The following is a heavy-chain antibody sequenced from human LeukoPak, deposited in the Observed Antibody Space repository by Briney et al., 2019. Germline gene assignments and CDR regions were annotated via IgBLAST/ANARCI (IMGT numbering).Heavy chain of an antibody. Sequence: SSETLSLTCAVYGGSFSGYYWSWIRHPPGKGLEWIGEINHSGSTNYNPSLKSRVTISVDTSKNQFSLKLSSVTAADTAAYYCARGMLGYCSSTSCFGKQYNWFDPWGQGTLVTVSS. CDR2: INHSGST. V-gene: IGHV4-34*01. CDR1: GGSFSGYY. D-gene: IGHD2-2*01. J-gene: IGHJ5*02. CDR3: ARGMLGYCSSTSCFGKQYNWFDP.